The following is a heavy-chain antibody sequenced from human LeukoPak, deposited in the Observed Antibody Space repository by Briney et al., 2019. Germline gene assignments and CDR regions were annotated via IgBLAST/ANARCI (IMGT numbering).Heavy chain of an antibody. V-gene: IGHV3-23*01. D-gene: IGHD3-3*01. J-gene: IGHJ4*02. CDR3: AKRGDYDFWSGYYAPFDY. CDR1: GFTFSSYA. CDR2: ISGSGGST. Sequence: GGSLRLSCAASGFTFSSYAISWVRQAPGKVREWVSAISGSGGSTYYADSVKGRFTISRDNSKNTLYLQMNSLRAEDTALYYCAKRGDYDFWSGYYAPFDYWGQGTLVTVSS.